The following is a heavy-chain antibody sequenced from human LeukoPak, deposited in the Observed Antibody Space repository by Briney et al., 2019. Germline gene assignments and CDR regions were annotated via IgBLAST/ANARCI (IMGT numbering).Heavy chain of an antibody. D-gene: IGHD4-17*01. CDR1: GFTFSSYA. CDR2: IKSKTDGGTT. J-gene: IGHJ4*02. Sequence: GGSLRLSCAASGFTFSSYAMSWVRQAPGKGLEWVGHIKSKTDGGTTDYAAPVKGRFTISRDDSKNTLYLQMNSLKTEDTAVYYCTTDPMTTVTPLDYWGQGTLVTVSS. CDR3: TTDPMTTVTPLDY. V-gene: IGHV3-15*01.